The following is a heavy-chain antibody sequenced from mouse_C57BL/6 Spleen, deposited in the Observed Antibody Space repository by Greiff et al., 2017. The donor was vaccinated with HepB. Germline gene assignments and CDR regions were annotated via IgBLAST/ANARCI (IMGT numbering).Heavy chain of an antibody. CDR1: GFTFSSYA. D-gene: IGHD2-4*01. CDR3: ARVYDYYFDY. J-gene: IGHJ2*01. Sequence: VQGVESGGGLVKPGGSLKLSCAASGFTFSSYAMSWVRQTPEKRLEWVATISDGGSYTYYPDNVKGRFTISRDNAKNNLYLQMSHLKSEDTAMYYCARVYDYYFDYWGQGTTLTVSS. CDR2: ISDGGSYT. V-gene: IGHV5-4*01.